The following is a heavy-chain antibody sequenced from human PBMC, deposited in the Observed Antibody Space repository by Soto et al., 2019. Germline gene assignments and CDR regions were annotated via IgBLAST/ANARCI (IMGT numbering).Heavy chain of an antibody. CDR3: ARRGGRDGYNFWYFDL. V-gene: IGHV3-9*01. J-gene: IGHJ2*01. D-gene: IGHD5-12*01. CDR1: GFTFDDYA. CDR2: ISWNSGSI. Sequence: EVQLVESGGGLVQPGRSLRLSCAASGFTFDDYAMHWVRQAPGKGLEWGSGISWNSGSIGYADSVKGRFTISRDNAKNSLYLQMNSLRAEDTALYYCARRGGRDGYNFWYFDLWGRGTLVTVSS.